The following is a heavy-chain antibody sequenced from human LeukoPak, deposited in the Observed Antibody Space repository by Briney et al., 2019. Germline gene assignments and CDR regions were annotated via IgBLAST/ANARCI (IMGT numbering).Heavy chain of an antibody. CDR2: IYGSGNT. CDR3: ARETSLAGFASGLGFNY. CDR1: GGSISGWY. Sequence: TPSETLSLTCTVSGGSISGWYWSWIRQPPGKGLEWIGYIYGSGNTNYNPSLKSRVTMSIDTSKNQFSLKLTSVTAADTATYYCARETSLAGFASGLGFNYWGQGILVTVSS. D-gene: IGHD6-19*01. V-gene: IGHV4-59*01. J-gene: IGHJ4*02.